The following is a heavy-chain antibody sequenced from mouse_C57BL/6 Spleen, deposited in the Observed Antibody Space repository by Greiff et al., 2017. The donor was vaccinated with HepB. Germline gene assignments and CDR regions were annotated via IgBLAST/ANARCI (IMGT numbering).Heavy chain of an antibody. CDR2: ISYDGSN. J-gene: IGHJ4*01. Sequence: EVQLQQSGPGLVKPSQSLSLTCSVTGYSITSGYYWNWIRQFPGNKLEWMGYISYDGSNNYNPSLKNRISITRDTSKNQFFLKLNSVTTEDTATYYCARDINYDYYAMDYWGQGTSVTVSS. CDR3: ARDINYDYYAMDY. V-gene: IGHV3-6*01. D-gene: IGHD2-1*01. CDR1: GYSITSGYY.